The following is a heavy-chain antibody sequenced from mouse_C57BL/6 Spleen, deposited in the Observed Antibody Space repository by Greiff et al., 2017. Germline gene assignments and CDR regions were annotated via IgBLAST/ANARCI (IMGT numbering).Heavy chain of an antibody. CDR1: GYTFTSYW. CDR3: ARVYYSNSYYAMDY. V-gene: IGHV1-72*01. Sequence: QVQLQQPGAELVKPGASVKLSCKASGYTFTSYWMHWVKQRPGRGLEWIGRIDPNSGGTKYNEKFKSKATLTVDKPSSTAYMQLCSLTSEDSAVYYCARVYYSNSYYAMDYWGQGTSVTVSS. D-gene: IGHD2-5*01. J-gene: IGHJ4*01. CDR2: IDPNSGGT.